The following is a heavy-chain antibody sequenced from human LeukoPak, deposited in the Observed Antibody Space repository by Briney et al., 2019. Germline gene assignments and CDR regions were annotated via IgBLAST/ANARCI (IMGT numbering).Heavy chain of an antibody. V-gene: IGHV3-21*03. CDR3: TRDLRGYDFWSGYYHPQGDYYYYYIDV. D-gene: IGHD3-3*01. CDR1: GFTFSSYS. CDR2: ISSSSSYI. J-gene: IGHJ6*03. Sequence: GGSLRLSCAASGFTFSSYSMNWVRQAPGKGLEGVSSISSSSSYIYYADSVKGRFTISRDNAKNSLYLQMNSLKTEDTAVYYCTRDLRGYDFWSGYYHPQGDYYYYYIDVWGKGTTVTVSS.